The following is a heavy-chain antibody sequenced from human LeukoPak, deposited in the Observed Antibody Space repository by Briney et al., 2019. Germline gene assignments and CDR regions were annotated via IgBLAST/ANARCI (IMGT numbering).Heavy chain of an antibody. J-gene: IGHJ4*02. CDR3: ATAGNYRFDY. CDR1: GFTFNIYG. CDR2: INPDGSTI. Sequence: PGGSLRLSCAASGFTFNIYGMSWVRQAPGKGLVWVSRINPDGSTISYADSVKGRFTISRDNAKNTLYLQMNSLRAEDTAVYYCATAGNYRFDYWGQGTLVTVSS. D-gene: IGHD1-7*01. V-gene: IGHV3-74*01.